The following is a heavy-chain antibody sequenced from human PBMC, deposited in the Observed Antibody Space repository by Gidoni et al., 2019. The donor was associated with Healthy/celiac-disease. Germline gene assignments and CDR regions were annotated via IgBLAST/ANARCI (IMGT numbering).Heavy chain of an antibody. CDR1: GYTFTSYY. CDR3: ARAVGATAFDY. Sequence: QVQLVQSGAAVKKPGASVKVSCKASGYTFTSYYMHWVRQAPGRGLEWMGIINPSGGSTSYAQKFQGRVTMTRDTSTSTVYMELSSLRSEDTAVYYCARAVGATAFDYWGQGTLVTVSS. J-gene: IGHJ4*02. D-gene: IGHD1-26*01. V-gene: IGHV1-46*01. CDR2: INPSGGST.